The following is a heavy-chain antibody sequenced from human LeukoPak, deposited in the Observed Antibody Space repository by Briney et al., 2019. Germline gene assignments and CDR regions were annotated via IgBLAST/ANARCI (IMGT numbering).Heavy chain of an antibody. CDR1: GDXX. CDR2: IYYSGST. J-gene: IGHJ4*02. Sequence: GDXXXXGLXXPPGKGLEWXGYIYYSGSTYYNPSLKSRITITVDTAKNEFSLKLSSVTAADTAVYYCARLDYARGGLGYWGQGTLVTVSS. CDR3: ARLDYARGGLGY. V-gene: IGHV4-30-4*01. D-gene: IGHD4-17*01.